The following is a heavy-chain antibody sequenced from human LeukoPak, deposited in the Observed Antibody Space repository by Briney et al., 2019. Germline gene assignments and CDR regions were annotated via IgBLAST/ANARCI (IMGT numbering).Heavy chain of an antibody. J-gene: IGHJ4*02. CDR3: ARDKSGSGPDY. CDR2: IWYDGSNK. D-gene: IGHD3-10*01. Sequence: PGRSLRLSCAASGFTFSSHGMHWVRQAPGKGLEWVAVIWYDGSNKYYADSVKGRFTISRDNSKNTLYLQMNSLRAEVTAVYYCARDKSGSGPDYWGQGTLVTVSS. V-gene: IGHV3-33*01. CDR1: GFTFSSHG.